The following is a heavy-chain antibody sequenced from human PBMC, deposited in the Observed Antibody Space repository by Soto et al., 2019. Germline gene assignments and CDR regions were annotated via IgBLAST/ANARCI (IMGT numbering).Heavy chain of an antibody. V-gene: IGHV3-30*03. CDR3: AIRMYSTRWYYLDY. Sequence: QPGGSLRLSCAASGFTFSSYGMHWVRQAPGKGLEWVAVISYDGSNKYYADSVKGRFTISRDNSKNTLYLQMNSLRAEDTAVYFCAIRMYSTRWYYLDYWGQGTLVTVSS. CDR1: GFTFSSYG. D-gene: IGHD6-13*01. J-gene: IGHJ4*02. CDR2: ISYDGSNK.